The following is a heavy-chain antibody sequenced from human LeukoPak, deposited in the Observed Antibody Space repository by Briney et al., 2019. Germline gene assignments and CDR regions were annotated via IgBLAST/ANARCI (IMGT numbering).Heavy chain of an antibody. CDR1: GFTFSSYS. D-gene: IGHD6-19*01. CDR3: ARAVAGTIFDY. J-gene: IGHJ4*02. CDR2: ISSSSSYM. V-gene: IGHV3-21*01. Sequence: NPGGCLRLSCAASGFTFSSYSMNWVRQAPGKGLGWVSSISSSSSYMYYADSVKGRFTISRDNAKNSLYLQMNSLRAEDTAVYYCARAVAGTIFDYWGQGTLVTVSS.